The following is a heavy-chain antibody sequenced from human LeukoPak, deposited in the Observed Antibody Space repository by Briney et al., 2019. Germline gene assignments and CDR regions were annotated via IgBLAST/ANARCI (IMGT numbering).Heavy chain of an antibody. J-gene: IGHJ3*02. CDR2: IYYSGST. V-gene: IGHV4-59*01. Sequence: SETLSLTCTVSGGSISSYYWSWIRQPPGKGLEWIGYIYYSGSTNYNPSLKSRVTISVDTSKNQFSLKLSSVTAADTAVYYCARVKVYDSSGYYREAFDIWGQGTMVTVSS. D-gene: IGHD3-22*01. CDR3: ARVKVYDSSGYYREAFDI. CDR1: GGSISSYY.